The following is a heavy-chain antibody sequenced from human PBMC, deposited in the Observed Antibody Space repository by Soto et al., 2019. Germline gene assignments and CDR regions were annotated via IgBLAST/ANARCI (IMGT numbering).Heavy chain of an antibody. CDR1: GFTFSIYG. CDR2: LWADGSHE. Sequence: QVQLEESGGGVVQPGRSLRLSCAASGFTFSIYGMHWVRQAPGKGLEWVASLWADGSHECYADSVKGRFTVSRDNSKSTVDLQMNSLRADNTALYYCARGRTGSKDAFDISGQGTMVTVSS. J-gene: IGHJ3*02. CDR3: ARGRTGSKDAFDI. V-gene: IGHV3-33*01. D-gene: IGHD3-10*01.